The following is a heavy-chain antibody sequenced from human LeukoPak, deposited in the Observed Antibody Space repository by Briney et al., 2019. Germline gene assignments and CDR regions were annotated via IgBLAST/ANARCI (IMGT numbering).Heavy chain of an antibody. CDR3: ARDRSGFYSIDQ. CDR2: ISNDGNSK. D-gene: IGHD5-12*01. Sequence: GGSLRLSCAASGFTLSENNVHWVRQAPGKGLEWVALISNDGNSKDYADSVKGRFTLSGDNSKTTVYLQMNSQRAEDTAVYYCARDRSGFYSIDQWGQGTLVTVSP. J-gene: IGHJ4*02. CDR1: GFTLSENN. V-gene: IGHV3-30-3*01.